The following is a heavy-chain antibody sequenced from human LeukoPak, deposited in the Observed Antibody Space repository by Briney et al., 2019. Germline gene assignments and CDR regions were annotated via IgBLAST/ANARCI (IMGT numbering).Heavy chain of an antibody. V-gene: IGHV1-18*01. CDR2: ISAYNGNT. Sequence: GASVKVSCKVSGYTLTELSMHWVRQAPGQGLEWMGWISAYNGNTNYAQKLQGRVTMTTDTSTSTAYMELRSLRSDDTAVYYCARVVAAADYNWFDPWGQGTLVTVSS. CDR3: ARVVAAADYNWFDP. D-gene: IGHD6-13*01. CDR1: GYTLTELS. J-gene: IGHJ5*02.